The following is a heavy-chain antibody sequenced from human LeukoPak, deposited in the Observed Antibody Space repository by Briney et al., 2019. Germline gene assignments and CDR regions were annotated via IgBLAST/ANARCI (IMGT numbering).Heavy chain of an antibody. Sequence: GGSLRLSCVTSGFTFSTYAMSWVRQGPGKGLEWVSGISDSGGHTYYADSVKGRFTIPRDNSKNTLYLQMNSLRAEDTAVYYCAKDVAVAGDYWGQGTLVTVSS. J-gene: IGHJ4*02. D-gene: IGHD6-19*01. CDR2: ISDSGGHT. CDR1: GFTFSTYA. CDR3: AKDVAVAGDY. V-gene: IGHV3-23*01.